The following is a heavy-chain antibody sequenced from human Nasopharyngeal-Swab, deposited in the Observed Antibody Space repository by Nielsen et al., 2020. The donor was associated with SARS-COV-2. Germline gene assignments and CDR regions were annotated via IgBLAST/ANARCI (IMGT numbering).Heavy chain of an antibody. CDR2: IGTAGDT. Sequence: GESLKISCAASGFTFSSYAMHWVRQATGKGLEWVSAIGTAGDTYYPGSVKGRFTISRENAKNSLYLQMNSLRAGDTAVYYCARALAPYSGYDYDYYYGMDVWGQGTTVTVSS. J-gene: IGHJ6*02. CDR3: ARALAPYSGYDYDYYYGMDV. V-gene: IGHV3-13*04. D-gene: IGHD5-12*01. CDR1: GFTFSSYA.